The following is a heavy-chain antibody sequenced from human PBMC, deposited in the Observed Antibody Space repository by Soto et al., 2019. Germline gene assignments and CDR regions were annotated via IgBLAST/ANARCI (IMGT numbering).Heavy chain of an antibody. CDR1: GFTFSSYS. V-gene: IGHV3-21*01. Sequence: GGSLRLSCASSGFTFSSYSMNLVRQAPGKGLEWVSSISSSSSYIYYADSVKGRFTISRDNAKNSLYLQMNSLRAEDAAVYYCARDRDYDFWSGYPQGAFDIWGQGTMVTVSS. CDR3: ARDRDYDFWSGYPQGAFDI. CDR2: ISSSSSYI. D-gene: IGHD3-3*01. J-gene: IGHJ3*02.